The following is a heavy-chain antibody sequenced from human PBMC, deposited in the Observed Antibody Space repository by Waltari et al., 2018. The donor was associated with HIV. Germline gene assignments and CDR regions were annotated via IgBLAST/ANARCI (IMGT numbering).Heavy chain of an antibody. CDR3: ARVVGYYDSSGSYFDY. CDR1: GYTFTSYG. V-gene: IGHV1-18*01. D-gene: IGHD3-22*01. CDR2: ISTYNGNT. Sequence: QVQLVQSGAEVKKPGASVKVSCKASGYTFTSYGISWVRKAPGQGLEWMGWISTYNGNTNDAQKLQGRVTMTTDTSTSTAYRELRSLRSDDTAVYYCARVVGYYDSSGSYFDYWGQGTLVTVSS. J-gene: IGHJ4*02.